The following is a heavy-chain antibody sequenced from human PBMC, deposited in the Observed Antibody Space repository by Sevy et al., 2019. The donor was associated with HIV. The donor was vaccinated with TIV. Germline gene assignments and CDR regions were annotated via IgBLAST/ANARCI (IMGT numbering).Heavy chain of an antibody. CDR3: ARGELYSGGGGYCRGGSCYSGLWFDP. CDR2: IYHSGST. V-gene: IGHV4-38-2*02. CDR1: GYSISSGYY. D-gene: IGHD2-15*01. J-gene: IGHJ5*02. Sequence: SETLSLTCTVSGYSISSGYYGGWIRQPPGKGLEWIGSIYHSGSTYYNPSLKSRVTISVDTSKNQFSLKLSSVTAADTAVYYCARGELYSGGGGYCRGGSCYSGLWFDPWGQGTLVTVSS.